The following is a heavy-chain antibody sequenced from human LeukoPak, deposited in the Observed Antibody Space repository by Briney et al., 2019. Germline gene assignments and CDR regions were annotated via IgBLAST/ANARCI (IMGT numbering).Heavy chain of an antibody. V-gene: IGHV3-30*02. Sequence: GGSLRLSCAASGFTFSNHGMHWVRQAPGKGLEWVALIRFDGSHKYYADSVKGRFTISRDNSKSTLYLRMNSLRAEDTAVYYCSKDLTSDFGGDFDPWGQGTLVTVSS. D-gene: IGHD3-10*01. CDR2: IRFDGSHK. J-gene: IGHJ5*02. CDR3: SKDLTSDFGGDFDP. CDR1: GFTFSNHG.